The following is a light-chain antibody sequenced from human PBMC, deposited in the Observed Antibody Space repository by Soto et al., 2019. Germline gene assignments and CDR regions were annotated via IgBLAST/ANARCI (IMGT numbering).Light chain of an antibody. Sequence: EIVLTQSPGTLSLSPGERATLSCRASQSVSNDYLAWYQQKPGQAPRLLVWDASNRATGIPDRFSGSGSGTDFTLTISRLEPEDFAVYFCQQYDHSPLTFGGGTKVEIK. CDR1: QSVSNDY. J-gene: IGKJ4*01. V-gene: IGKV3-20*01. CDR3: QQYDHSPLT. CDR2: DAS.